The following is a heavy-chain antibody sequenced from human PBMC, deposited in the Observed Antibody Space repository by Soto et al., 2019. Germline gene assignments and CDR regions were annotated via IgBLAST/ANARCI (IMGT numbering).Heavy chain of an antibody. V-gene: IGHV2-5*02. D-gene: IGHD5-18*01. CDR2: IFWDDDK. CDR3: AHLPWKQLWPRAPVVN. J-gene: IGHJ4*02. Sequence: KESGPTLVKPTQTLTLTCTFSGFSLSPSGVGVGWIRQPPGKALEWLGIIFWDDDKRYRPSLKSRLTISKDTSKNQLVLRMTNMIPVDTATYYCAHLPWKQLWPRAPVVNWGQGTPVTVSS. CDR1: GFSLSPSGVG.